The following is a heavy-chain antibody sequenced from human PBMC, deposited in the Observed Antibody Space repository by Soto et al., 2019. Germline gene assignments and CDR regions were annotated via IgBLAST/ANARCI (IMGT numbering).Heavy chain of an antibody. CDR2: IASDGSST. Sequence: EVQLVESGGGLVQPGGSLRLSCAASEFTFSYYWMHWIRQAPGKGLVWVSRIASDGSSTSYADSVKGRFTISRDNAKNTLYLQMNSLRAEDTAVYYCARAVGAARPDNWGQGTLVTVSS. J-gene: IGHJ4*02. D-gene: IGHD6-6*01. CDR1: EFTFSYYW. CDR3: ARAVGAARPDN. V-gene: IGHV3-74*01.